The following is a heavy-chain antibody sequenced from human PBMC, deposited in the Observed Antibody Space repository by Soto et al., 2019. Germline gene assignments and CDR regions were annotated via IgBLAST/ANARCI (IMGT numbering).Heavy chain of an antibody. D-gene: IGHD4-17*01. J-gene: IGHJ4*02. CDR2: IYDSGST. CDR1: GGSISSGDYY. V-gene: IGHV4-30-4*01. CDR3: ARGSDYGDHY. Sequence: SETLSLTCTVSGGSISSGDYYWSWIRQPPGKGLEWIGYIYDSGSTYYNPSLKSRVTISVDTSKNQFSLKLSSVTAADTAVYYCARGSDYGDHYWGQGTLVTVSS.